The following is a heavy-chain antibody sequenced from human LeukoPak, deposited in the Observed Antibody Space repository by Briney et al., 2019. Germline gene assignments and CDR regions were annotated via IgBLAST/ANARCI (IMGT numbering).Heavy chain of an antibody. J-gene: IGHJ4*02. CDR2: ISSSSSYI. V-gene: IGHV3-21*01. CDR3: ARDRFIRDYVWGSYRYPYYFDY. Sequence: GGSLRLSCAASGFTFSSYSMDWVRQAPGKGLEWVSSISSSSSYIYYADSVKGRFTISRDNAKNSLYLQMNSLRAEDTAVYYCARDRFIRDYVWGSYRYPYYFDYWGQGTLVTVSS. CDR1: GFTFSSYS. D-gene: IGHD3-16*02.